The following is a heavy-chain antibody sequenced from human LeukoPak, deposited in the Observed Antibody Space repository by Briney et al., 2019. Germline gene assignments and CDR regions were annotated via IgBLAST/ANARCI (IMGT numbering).Heavy chain of an antibody. Sequence: GGSLRLSCAASGFTFSDYWMHWVRQAPGKGLVGVSRINSDGRITNYADSVKGRFTISRDNAKNSLYLQMNSLRAEDTAVYYCARDFYRIVVVPHYFDYWGQGTLVTVSS. CDR2: INSDGRIT. V-gene: IGHV3-74*01. CDR3: ARDFYRIVVVPHYFDY. J-gene: IGHJ4*02. CDR1: GFTFSDYW. D-gene: IGHD3-22*01.